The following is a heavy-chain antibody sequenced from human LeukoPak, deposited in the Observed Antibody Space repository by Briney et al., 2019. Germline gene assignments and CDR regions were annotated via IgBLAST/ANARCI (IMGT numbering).Heavy chain of an antibody. J-gene: IGHJ4*02. D-gene: IGHD3-22*01. CDR2: ISGSGGST. CDR3: AKHRRYYDSSGYYSSYYFDY. Sequence: PGASLRLSCAASGFTFSSYAMSWVRQAPGKGLEWVSAISGSGGSTYYADSVKGGFTISRENSKNTLYLQMNSLRAEDTAVYYCAKHRRYYDSSGYYSSYYFDYWGQGTLVTVSS. CDR1: GFTFSSYA. V-gene: IGHV3-23*01.